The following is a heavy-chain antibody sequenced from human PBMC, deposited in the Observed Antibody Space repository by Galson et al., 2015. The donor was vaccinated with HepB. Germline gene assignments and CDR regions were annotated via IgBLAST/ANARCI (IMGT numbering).Heavy chain of an antibody. CDR1: GFTFSSYG. CDR2: ISYDGSNE. CDR3: AKDLPLYDSSGYPLFDY. V-gene: IGHV3-30*18. J-gene: IGHJ4*02. D-gene: IGHD3-22*01. Sequence: SLRLSCAASGFTFSSYGMHWVRQAPGKGLEWVAIISYDGSNEYYADSVKGRFTISRDNSKNTLYLQMNSLRAEDTALYYCAKDLPLYDSSGYPLFDYWGQGTLVTVSS.